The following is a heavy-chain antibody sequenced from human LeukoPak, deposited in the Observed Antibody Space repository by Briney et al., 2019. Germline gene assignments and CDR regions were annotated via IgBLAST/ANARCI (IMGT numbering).Heavy chain of an antibody. V-gene: IGHV3-21*01. CDR2: ISSSSSYI. CDR1: GFTFSSYS. CDR3: ARDYSVYGGSYYYYYYYMDV. J-gene: IGHJ6*03. D-gene: IGHD4-23*01. Sequence: GGSLRLSCAASGFTFSSYSMNWVRQAPGKGLEWVSSISSSSSYIYYADSVKGRFTISRDNAKNSLYLQMNSLRAEDTAVYYCARDYSVYGGSYYYYYYYMDVWGKGTTVTVSS.